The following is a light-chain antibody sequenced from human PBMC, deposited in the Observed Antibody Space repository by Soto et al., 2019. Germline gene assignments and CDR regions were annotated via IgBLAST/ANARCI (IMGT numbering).Light chain of an antibody. CDR1: QPIDRKF. Sequence: EVVLTQSPGTLSLSPGERATLSCRASQPIDRKFLAWYQQKPGQAPRLLIHGASTRATGVPDRFSGSGSERDFSLTISSLEPEDFAVYFCQRFDASLSTFGGGTKVEIK. J-gene: IGKJ4*01. V-gene: IGKV3-20*01. CDR3: QRFDASLST. CDR2: GAS.